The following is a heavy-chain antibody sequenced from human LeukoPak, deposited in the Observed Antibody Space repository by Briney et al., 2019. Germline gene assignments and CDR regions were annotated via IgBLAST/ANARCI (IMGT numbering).Heavy chain of an antibody. D-gene: IGHD6-6*01. CDR1: GFTFSNHA. CDR2: IGDRGSST. J-gene: IGHJ6*04. CDR3: AKGGASSPYTYIDV. Sequence: GGSLGLSCAASGFTFSNHAMSWVRQAPGKGLEWVSVIGDRGSSTYYADSVKGRFTISRDNSKNTLYLQMNSLRADDTAVYHCAKGGASSPYTYIDVWGKGTTVIVSS. V-gene: IGHV3-23*01.